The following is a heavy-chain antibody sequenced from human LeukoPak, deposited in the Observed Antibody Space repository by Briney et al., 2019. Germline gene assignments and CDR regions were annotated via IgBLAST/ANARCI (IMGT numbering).Heavy chain of an antibody. CDR3: ARGRDSSGWYQGLHFDY. V-gene: IGHV3-30-3*01. CDR1: GFTFSSYA. D-gene: IGHD6-19*01. Sequence: PGGSLRLSCAASGFTFSSYAMHWVRQAPGKGLEWVAVISYDGSNKYYADSVKGRFTISRDNSKNTLYLQMNSLRAEDTAVYYCARGRDSSGWYQGLHFDYWGQGTLVTVSS. CDR2: ISYDGSNK. J-gene: IGHJ4*02.